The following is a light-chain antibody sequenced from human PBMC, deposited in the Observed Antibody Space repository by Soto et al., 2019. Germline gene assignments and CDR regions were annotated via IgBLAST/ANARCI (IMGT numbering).Light chain of an antibody. CDR3: SSYTSSSTYV. V-gene: IGLV2-14*01. CDR1: SSDVGAYNY. CDR2: EVS. J-gene: IGLJ1*01. Sequence: QSVLTQPASVSGSPGQSITISCTGTSSDVGAYNYVSWYQQHPGKAPKLMIYEVSDRPSGVSIRFSGSKSGNTASLTISGLQAEDEADYYCSSYTSSSTYVFGTGTKLTVL.